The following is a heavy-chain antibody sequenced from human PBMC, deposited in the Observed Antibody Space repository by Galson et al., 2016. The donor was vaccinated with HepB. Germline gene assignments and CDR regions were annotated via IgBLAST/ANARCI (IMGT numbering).Heavy chain of an antibody. J-gene: IGHJ5*02. Sequence: SLRLSCAASGFNFNTYAMNWVRQAPGKGLEWVSAISGSGETYYADSVRGRFTISRDNTKNSLYLQMNSLRVEDTAVYYCARASQYDFWSGYWVVGNWFDPWGQGTLVTVSS. CDR2: ISGSGET. V-gene: IGHV3-23*01. CDR1: GFNFNTYA. CDR3: ARASQYDFWSGYWVVGNWFDP. D-gene: IGHD3-3*01.